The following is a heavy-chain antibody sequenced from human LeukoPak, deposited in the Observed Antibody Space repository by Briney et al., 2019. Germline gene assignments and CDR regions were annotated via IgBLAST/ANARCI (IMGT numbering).Heavy chain of an antibody. CDR3: ARARIIAAAGPTFDY. V-gene: IGHV1-18*01. Sequence: ASVKVSCKASGYTFTSYGISWVRQAPGQGLEWMGWISAYNGNTNYAQKLQGRVTMTTDTSTSTAYMELRSLRSDDTAVYYCARARIIAAAGPTFDYWGQGTLVTVSS. CDR1: GYTFTSYG. J-gene: IGHJ4*02. D-gene: IGHD6-13*01. CDR2: ISAYNGNT.